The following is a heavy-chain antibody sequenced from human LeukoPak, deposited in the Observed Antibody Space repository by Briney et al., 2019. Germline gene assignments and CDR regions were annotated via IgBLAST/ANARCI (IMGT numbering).Heavy chain of an antibody. CDR1: GGSIGSGY. V-gene: IGHV4-59*08. D-gene: IGHD3-22*01. J-gene: IGHJ4*02. CDR3: ASFNYYDSSGNPGAGFDY. CDR2: IYYSGST. Sequence: SETLSLTCTVSGGSIGSGYWSWIRQPPGKGLEWIGYIYYSGSTDYNASLKSRATISVDTSKNQFSLKLSSVTAADTAVYYCASFNYYDSSGNPGAGFDYWGQGTLVTVSS.